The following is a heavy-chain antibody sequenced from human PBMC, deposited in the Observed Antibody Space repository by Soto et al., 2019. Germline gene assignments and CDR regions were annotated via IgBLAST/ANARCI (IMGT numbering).Heavy chain of an antibody. Sequence: ESGGGVVQPGRSLRLSCAASGFTFSSYGMHWVRQAPGKGLEWVAVIWYDGSNKYYADSVKGRFTISRDNSKNTLYLQMNSLRAEDTAVYYCARGGGAVAGKDWFDPWGQGTLVTVSS. J-gene: IGHJ5*02. CDR2: IWYDGSNK. CDR3: ARGGGAVAGKDWFDP. CDR1: GFTFSSYG. D-gene: IGHD6-19*01. V-gene: IGHV3-33*01.